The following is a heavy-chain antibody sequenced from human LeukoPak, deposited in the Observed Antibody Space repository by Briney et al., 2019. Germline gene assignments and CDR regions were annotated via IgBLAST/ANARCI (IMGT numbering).Heavy chain of an antibody. D-gene: IGHD3-10*01. CDR1: GGSFSGYY. CDR3: ARGGRVNYYGSGSWVHWFDP. V-gene: IGHV4-34*01. Sequence: SETLSLTCAVYGGSFSGYYWSWIRQPPGKGLEWIGEINHSGSTNYNPSLQSRVTISVDTSKNQFSLKLSSVTAADTAVYYCARGGRVNYYGSGSWVHWFDPWGQGTLVTVSS. J-gene: IGHJ5*02. CDR2: INHSGST.